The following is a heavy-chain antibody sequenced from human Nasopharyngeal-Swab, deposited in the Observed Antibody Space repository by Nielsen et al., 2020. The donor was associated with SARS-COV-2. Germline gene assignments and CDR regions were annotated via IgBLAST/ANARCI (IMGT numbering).Heavy chain of an antibody. CDR3: AKTSASTSSRSSNVPFDL. V-gene: IGHV3-9*01. CDR2: TNWNGVNT. Sequence: SLKISCAASGFTYDDYAMHWVRQVPGQGLEWVAGTNWNGVNTDYADSVEGRFTIFRDNAKSSLYLQMNSLRPDDTAFFYCAKTSASTSSRSSNVPFDLWSQGTMVTVSS. J-gene: IGHJ3*01. CDR1: GFTYDDYA. D-gene: IGHD2-2*01.